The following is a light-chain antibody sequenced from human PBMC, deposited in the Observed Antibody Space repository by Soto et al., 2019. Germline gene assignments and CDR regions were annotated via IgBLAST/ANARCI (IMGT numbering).Light chain of an antibody. V-gene: IGKV3D-15*01. CDR3: QQYRGWHRT. Sequence: EIVLTQSPGTLSVSPGERVTLSCRASQSVDIDLAWYQQKPGQAPRLLIYGASTRATDMPGRFRGSGAGAEFTLTISSLQYEDSAVYYCQQYRGWHRTFGQGTKVEIK. CDR1: QSVDID. J-gene: IGKJ1*01. CDR2: GAS.